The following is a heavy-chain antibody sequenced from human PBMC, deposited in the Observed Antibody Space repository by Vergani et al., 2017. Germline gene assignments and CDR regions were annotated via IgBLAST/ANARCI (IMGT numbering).Heavy chain of an antibody. CDR1: GFTVSSNY. D-gene: IGHD3-22*01. CDR2: IYSGGST. J-gene: IGHJ4*02. CDR3: AATMIVRRIDY. V-gene: IGHV3-53*01. Sequence: EVQLVESGGGLIQPGGSLRLSCAASGFTVSSNYMSWVRQAPGKGLEWVSVIYSGGSTYYVDSVKGRFTISRDNSKNTLYLQMNSLRAEDTAVYYCAATMIVRRIDYWGQGTLVTVSS.